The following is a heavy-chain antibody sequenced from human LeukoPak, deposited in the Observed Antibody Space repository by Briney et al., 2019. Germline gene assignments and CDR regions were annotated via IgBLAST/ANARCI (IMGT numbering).Heavy chain of an antibody. D-gene: IGHD3-22*01. CDR2: IRSKAYGGTT. V-gene: IGHV3-49*03. CDR3: TSGYYDSAYYFDY. CDR1: GFTFGDYA. Sequence: GRSLRLSCTASGFTFGDYAMSWFRQAPGKGLEWVGFIRSKAYGGTTEYAASVKGRFTISRDHSKSIAYLQMNSLKTEDTAVYYCTSGYYDSAYYFDYWGQGTLVTVSS. J-gene: IGHJ4*02.